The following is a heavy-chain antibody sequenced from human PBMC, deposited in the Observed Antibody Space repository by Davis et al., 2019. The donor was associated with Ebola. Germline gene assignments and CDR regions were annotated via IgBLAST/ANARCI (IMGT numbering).Heavy chain of an antibody. V-gene: IGHV3-7*01. Sequence: GESLKISCAASEFTFSAHRMGWLRQAPGKGLEWVADINEDGSQIDYVGSVRGRFTISRDNAKNSLFLQMNSLTAEDTALYYCAREAPFCGGDCLDYWGQGTLVTVSS. D-gene: IGHD2-21*01. J-gene: IGHJ4*02. CDR2: INEDGSQI. CDR1: EFTFSAHR. CDR3: AREAPFCGGDCLDY.